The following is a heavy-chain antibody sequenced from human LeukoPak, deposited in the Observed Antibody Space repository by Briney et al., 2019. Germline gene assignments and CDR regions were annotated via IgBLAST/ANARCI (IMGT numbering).Heavy chain of an antibody. D-gene: IGHD5-12*01. J-gene: IGHJ4*02. Sequence: GGSLRLSCAASGFTFSGYSMNWVRQAPGKGLECVSYISSSSSTIYYADSVKGRFTISRDNAKSSLSLQMNSLRDEDTAIYYCARDPRHSGYDLDYWGQGTLVTVSS. V-gene: IGHV3-48*02. CDR3: ARDPRHSGYDLDY. CDR2: ISSSSSTI. CDR1: GFTFSGYS.